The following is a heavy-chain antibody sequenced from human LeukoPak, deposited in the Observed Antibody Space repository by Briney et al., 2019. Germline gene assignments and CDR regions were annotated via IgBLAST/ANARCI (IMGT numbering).Heavy chain of an antibody. D-gene: IGHD3-16*01. CDR2: INTNTGNP. CDR1: GYTFTSYA. V-gene: IGHV7-4-1*02. Sequence: ASVKVSCKASGYTFTSYAMNWVRQAPGQGLEWMGWINTNTGNPTYAQGFTGRFVFSLDTSVSTAYLQISSLKAEDTAVYYCARVLRPITYDAFDTWGQGTMVTVSS. J-gene: IGHJ3*02. CDR3: ARVLRPITYDAFDT.